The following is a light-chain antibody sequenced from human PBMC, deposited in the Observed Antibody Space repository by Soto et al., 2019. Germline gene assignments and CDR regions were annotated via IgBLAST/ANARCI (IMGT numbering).Light chain of an antibody. Sequence: EIVLTQSTGTLSLSPGERATLSCRASQSVYKNFLAWYQQKPGQAPRLLINGASNRASGIPDRFSGSGSGTDFSLPFDRLEPEDFAVYLCQQYGSSPTTFGGGTKVAIK. CDR3: QQYGSSPTT. J-gene: IGKJ4*01. CDR2: GAS. V-gene: IGKV3-20*01. CDR1: QSVYKNF.